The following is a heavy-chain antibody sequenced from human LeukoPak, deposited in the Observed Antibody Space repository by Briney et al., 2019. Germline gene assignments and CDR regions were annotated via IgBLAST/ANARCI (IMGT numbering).Heavy chain of an antibody. J-gene: IGHJ4*02. CDR3: ADFGSGSYIFDY. CDR2: IGHSSGT. CDR1: GFAFSSYA. Sequence: GGSLRLSCAASGFAFSSYAMSWVRQAPGKGPEWVATIGHSSGTWYADSMMGRFTVSRDNSKSTLYLEMNSLRGEDTAQYYCADFGSGSYIFDYWGQGSLVTVSS. D-gene: IGHD3-10*01. V-gene: IGHV3-23*01.